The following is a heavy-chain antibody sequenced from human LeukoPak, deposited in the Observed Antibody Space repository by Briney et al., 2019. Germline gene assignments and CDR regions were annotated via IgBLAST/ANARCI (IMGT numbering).Heavy chain of an antibody. J-gene: IGHJ4*02. Sequence: PSETLSLTCAVSGGSISSRDWWSWVRQSPGKGLEWIGEIYHSGSTNYNPSLKSRVKISVDKSMNQFSLRLSSVTAADTAVYYCARESAGTPDTAMESQFDYWGQGTLVTVSS. V-gene: IGHV4-4*02. CDR3: ARESAGTPDTAMESQFDY. CDR2: IYHSGST. D-gene: IGHD5-18*01. CDR1: GGSISSRDW.